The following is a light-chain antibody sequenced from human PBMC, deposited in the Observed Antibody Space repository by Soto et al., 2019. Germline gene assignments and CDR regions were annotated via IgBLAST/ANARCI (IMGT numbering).Light chain of an antibody. CDR3: QQYGKT. J-gene: IGKJ1*01. V-gene: IGKV3-20*01. Sequence: EIVLTQSPGTLTLSPGERATLSCMASQSVSSSYLAWYQQKPGQSPSLIIYGASSRATGILERFSGSGSGTDFTLTISRLEPEDFAVYYCQQYGKTFGQGTKVDIK. CDR2: GAS. CDR1: QSVSSSY.